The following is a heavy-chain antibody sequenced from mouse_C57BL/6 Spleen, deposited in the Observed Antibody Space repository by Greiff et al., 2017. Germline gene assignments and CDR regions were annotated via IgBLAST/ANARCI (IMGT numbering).Heavy chain of an antibody. V-gene: IGHV14-4*01. CDR1: GFNINDDY. J-gene: IGHJ4*01. CDR3: TTARVDY. CDR2: IDPENGDT. Sequence: VQLQQSGAALVRPGASVQMSCTASGFNINDDYMHWVKQSPEPGLAWIGWIDPENGDTEYASKFQGKATITAETSSNTARLQFSSLTSEDSAVYDCTTARVDYWGQGTSVTVSS.